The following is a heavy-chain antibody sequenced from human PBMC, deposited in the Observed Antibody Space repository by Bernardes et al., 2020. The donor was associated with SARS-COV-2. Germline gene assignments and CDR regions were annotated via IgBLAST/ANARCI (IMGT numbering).Heavy chain of an antibody. CDR2: IYSSGNT. CDR3: SRETSTSGYLSGFDY. V-gene: IGHV3-53*01. D-gene: IGHD2-2*01. Sequence: GGSLRLSCAASGFTVSSNYMSWVRQAPGKGLEWVSIIYSSGNTYYADSMKGRFTISRDKSKNTLYLQMNSLRAEDTAVYFCSRETSTSGYLSGFDYWGQGALVTVSS. J-gene: IGHJ4*02. CDR1: GFTVSSNY.